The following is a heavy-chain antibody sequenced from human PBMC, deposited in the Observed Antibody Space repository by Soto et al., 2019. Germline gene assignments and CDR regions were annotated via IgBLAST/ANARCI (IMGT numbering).Heavy chain of an antibody. CDR3: ARSMHYSDGSNYSPFDY. D-gene: IGHD3-22*01. CDR2: FYYTGST. V-gene: IGHV4-61*01. Sequence: QVQLQESGPGLVKPSETLSLTCTVSGGSVSSGNYYWSWIRQPPGKGLEWIGYFYYTGSTNYNPTLTSRVTRSIDASKNQFSRRLCTVTAADTAVYYCARSMHYSDGSNYSPFDYWGQGTLVTVSS. CDR1: GGSVSSGNYY. J-gene: IGHJ4*02.